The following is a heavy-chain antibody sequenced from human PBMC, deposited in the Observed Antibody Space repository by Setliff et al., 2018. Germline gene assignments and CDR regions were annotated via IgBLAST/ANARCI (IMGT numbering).Heavy chain of an antibody. CDR3: ARDSRNCYDSSGYPIDAFDI. D-gene: IGHD3-22*01. CDR2: IYYSGST. CDR1: GGSISSHY. Sequence: PSETLSLTCTVSGGSISSHYWSWIRQPPGKGLEWIGSIYYSGSTNYNPSLKSRVTISVDTSKNQFSLKLSSVTAADAAVDYCARDSRNCYDSSGYPIDAFDIWGQGTMVTVSS. J-gene: IGHJ3*02. V-gene: IGHV4-59*11.